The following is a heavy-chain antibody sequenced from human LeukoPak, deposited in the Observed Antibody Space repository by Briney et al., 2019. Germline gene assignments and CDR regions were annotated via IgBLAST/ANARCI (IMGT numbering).Heavy chain of an antibody. J-gene: IGHJ4*02. CDR3: ARHPRSDYGDYVPHYNFDS. CDR1: GGSISSYY. V-gene: IGHV4-4*07. Sequence: PSETLSLTCTVSGGSISSYYWSWIRQPAGKGLEWIGRIYTSGSTNYNPSLKSRVTISVDTSKNQFSLKLSSVTAADTAVYYCARHPRSDYGDYVPHYNFDSWGQGTLVTVSS. CDR2: IYTSGST. D-gene: IGHD4-17*01.